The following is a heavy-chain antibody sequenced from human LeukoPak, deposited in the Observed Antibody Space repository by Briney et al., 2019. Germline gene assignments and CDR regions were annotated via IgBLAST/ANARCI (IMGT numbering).Heavy chain of an antibody. CDR2: IRGNGET. CDR3: ARASWVSTTDAVR. CDR1: GLSFSSFA. V-gene: IGHV3-23*01. J-gene: IGHJ4*02. D-gene: IGHD1-14*01. Sequence: PGGSLRLSCVATGLSFSSFAMSWVRQGPARGLEWVSSIRGNGETFYGDSVKGRFTLYSDSSTNTVYFQLNNLRVEDTAIYYRARASWVSTTDAVRWGQGTLVTVSS.